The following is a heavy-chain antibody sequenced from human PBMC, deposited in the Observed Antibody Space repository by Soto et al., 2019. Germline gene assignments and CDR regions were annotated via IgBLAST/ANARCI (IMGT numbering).Heavy chain of an antibody. CDR2: INHSGST. J-gene: IGHJ4*02. Sequence: QVQLQQWGAGLLKPSETLSLTCAVYGGSFSGYYWSWIRQPPGKGLEWIGEINHSGSTNYNPSLKSRVTISVNTSKNQFSLKLSSVTAADTALYYCARGSEEYYDFWSGYRYWGQGTLVTVSS. V-gene: IGHV4-34*01. CDR3: ARGSEEYYDFWSGYRY. CDR1: GGSFSGYY. D-gene: IGHD3-3*01.